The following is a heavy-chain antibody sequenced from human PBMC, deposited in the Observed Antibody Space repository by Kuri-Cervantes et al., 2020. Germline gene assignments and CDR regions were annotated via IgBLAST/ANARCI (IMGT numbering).Heavy chain of an antibody. CDR2: IYYSGST. V-gene: IGHV4-59*12. CDR3: VRGSSSGSGSYWRGAASTNYYGMDV. CDR1: GGSISSYY. J-gene: IGHJ6*02. D-gene: IGHD3-10*01. Sequence: GSLRLSCTVSGGSISSYYWSWIRQPPGKGLEWIGYIYYSGSTNYNPSLKSRVTISVDTSKNQFSLKLSSVTVADTAVYYCVRGSSSGSGSYWRGAASTNYYGMDVWGQGTTVTVSS.